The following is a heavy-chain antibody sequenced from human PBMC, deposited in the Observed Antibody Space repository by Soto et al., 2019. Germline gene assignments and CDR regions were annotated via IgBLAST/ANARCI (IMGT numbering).Heavy chain of an antibody. J-gene: IGHJ6*02. CDR1: GGSISSGDYY. Sequence: PSETLSLTCTVSGGSISSGDYYWSWIRQPPGKGLEWIGYIYYSGSTYYNPSLKSRVTISVDTSKNQFSLKLSSVTAADTAVYYCAGRLDSGYDQGGMDVWGQGTTVTVSS. V-gene: IGHV4-30-4*02. CDR2: IYYSGST. CDR3: AGRLDSGYDQGGMDV. D-gene: IGHD5-12*01.